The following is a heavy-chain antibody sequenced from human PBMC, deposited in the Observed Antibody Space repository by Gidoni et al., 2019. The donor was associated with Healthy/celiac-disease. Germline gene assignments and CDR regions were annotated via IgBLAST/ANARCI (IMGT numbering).Heavy chain of an antibody. CDR1: GFSVRNSY. Sequence: EMQLVESGGGVVQPGGSLTVSCAASGFSVRNSYMTGVRQAPGKGLEWVSVLYSGGSAYYADSVKGRFTVSRDNSKNTLFLQMNSLRAEDMAVYYCARGKAAAGNVLDYWGQGTLVTVSS. V-gene: IGHV3-66*01. J-gene: IGHJ4*02. CDR3: ARGKAAAGNVLDY. D-gene: IGHD6-13*01. CDR2: LYSGGSA.